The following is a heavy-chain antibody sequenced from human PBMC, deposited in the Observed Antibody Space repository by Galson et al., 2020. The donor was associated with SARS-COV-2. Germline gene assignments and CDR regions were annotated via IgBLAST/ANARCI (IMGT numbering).Heavy chain of an antibody. CDR1: GFTFSSYG. Sequence: GGSLRLSCAASGFTFSSYGMHWVRQAPGKGLEWVAVIWYDGSNKYYADSVKGRFTISRDNSKNTLYLQMNSLRAEDTAVYYCAKSGLTGMIYYYYYYMDVWGKGTTVTVSS. CDR2: IWYDGSNK. D-gene: IGHD7-27*01. CDR3: AKSGLTGMIYYYYYYMDV. J-gene: IGHJ6*03. V-gene: IGHV3-33*06.